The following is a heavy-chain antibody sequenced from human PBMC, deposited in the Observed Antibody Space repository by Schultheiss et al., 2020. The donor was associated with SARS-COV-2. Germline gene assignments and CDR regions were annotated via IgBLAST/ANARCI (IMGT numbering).Heavy chain of an antibody. CDR1: GFTFRYYW. J-gene: IGHJ4*02. V-gene: IGHV3-7*03. Sequence: GGSLRLSCATSGFTFRYYWMGWVRQAPGKGLQWVANIKQDGSVEHYVDSVRGRFIISRDNAKNSLDLQMNSLRVDDTAVYYCVKEGDEMGTSWGQGTLVTVSS. D-gene: IGHD5-24*01. CDR2: IKQDGSVE. CDR3: VKEGDEMGTS.